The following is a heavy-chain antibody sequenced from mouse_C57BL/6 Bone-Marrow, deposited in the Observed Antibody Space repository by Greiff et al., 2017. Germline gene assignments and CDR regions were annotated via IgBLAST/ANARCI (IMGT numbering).Heavy chain of an antibody. Sequence: QVQLQQSGAELVKPGASVKLSCKASGYTFTNYWMHWVKQRPGQGLEWIGMMHPNGGSPDYNEKFKSEATLSVDKSSRTAYMELSSLTSEDSAVYYCAKSDNYDDYTMDYRGQGTPVTVSS. V-gene: IGHV1-64*01. J-gene: IGHJ4*01. CDR2: MHPNGGSP. D-gene: IGHD2-12*01. CDR1: GYTFTNYW. CDR3: AKSDNYDDYTMDY.